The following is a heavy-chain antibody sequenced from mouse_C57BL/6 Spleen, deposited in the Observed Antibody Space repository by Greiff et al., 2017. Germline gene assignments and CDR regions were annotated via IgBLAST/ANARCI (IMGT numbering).Heavy chain of an antibody. D-gene: IGHD1-1*01. J-gene: IGHJ2*02. V-gene: IGHV5-6*01. Sequence: EVQLVQSGGDLVKPGASLKLSCAASGFTFSSYGMSWVRQTPDKRLEWVATIVSGGSYTYYHENVKGRFTISIDNANNTLYLQMSSLTSEDTAVYYGARFYYYGSSSNSIDYWGQGTSLTVSS. CDR2: IVSGGSYT. CDR1: GFTFSSYG. CDR3: ARFYYYGSSSNSIDY.